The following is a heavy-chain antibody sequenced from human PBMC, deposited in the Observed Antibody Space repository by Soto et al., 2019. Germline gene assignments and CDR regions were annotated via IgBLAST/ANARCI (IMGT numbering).Heavy chain of an antibody. Sequence: QVQLQESGPGLVKPSETLSLTCTVSGGSISSYYWSWIRQPPGKGLEWIGYIYYSGSTNYNPSLKSRITITVDTSKHQFSLKLNSVTAADTAVYYCARHKTSSSWTFPHDYWGQGTLVTVSS. J-gene: IGHJ4*02. D-gene: IGHD6-13*01. CDR2: IYYSGST. CDR3: ARHKTSSSWTFPHDY. V-gene: IGHV4-59*08. CDR1: GGSISSYY.